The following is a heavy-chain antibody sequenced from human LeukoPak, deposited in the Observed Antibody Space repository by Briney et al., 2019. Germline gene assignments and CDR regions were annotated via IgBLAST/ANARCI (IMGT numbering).Heavy chain of an antibody. CDR2: IYYSGST. V-gene: IGHV4-59*01. D-gene: IGHD6-19*01. Sequence: SETLSLTCTVSGGSISSYYWSWIRQPPGKGLEWIGYIYYSGSTNYNPSLKSRVTISVDTSKNQFSLKLSSVTAADTAVYYCARIAVAGPNWFDPWGQGTLVTVSS. CDR1: GGSISSYY. J-gene: IGHJ5*02. CDR3: ARIAVAGPNWFDP.